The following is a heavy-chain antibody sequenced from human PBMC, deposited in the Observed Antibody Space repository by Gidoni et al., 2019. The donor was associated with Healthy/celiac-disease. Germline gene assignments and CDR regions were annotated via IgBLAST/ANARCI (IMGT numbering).Heavy chain of an antibody. J-gene: IGHJ4*02. Sequence: EVQLLESGGGLVQPGGSLRLSCAASGLPFSSYAMSWVRQAPGKGLEWVSAISGSGGSTYYADSVKGRFTISRDNSKNTLYLQMNSLRAEDTAVYYCAKDRDTAMVSYDYWGQGTLVTVSS. CDR3: AKDRDTAMVSYDY. CDR1: GLPFSSYA. CDR2: ISGSGGST. D-gene: IGHD5-18*01. V-gene: IGHV3-23*01.